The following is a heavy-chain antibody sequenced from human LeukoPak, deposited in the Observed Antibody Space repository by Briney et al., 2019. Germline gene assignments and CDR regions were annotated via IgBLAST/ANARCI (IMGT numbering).Heavy chain of an antibody. D-gene: IGHD4-23*01. Sequence: GGSLRLSRAASGFTFSSYEMHWVRQAPGKGLEWVSYISSSDDTIYYADSVKGRFTISRDNAKNSLYLQMNSLRAEDTAVYYCARDYGGSSPFDYWGQGTLVTVSS. CDR3: ARDYGGSSPFDY. CDR1: GFTFSSYE. J-gene: IGHJ4*02. V-gene: IGHV3-48*03. CDR2: ISSSDDTI.